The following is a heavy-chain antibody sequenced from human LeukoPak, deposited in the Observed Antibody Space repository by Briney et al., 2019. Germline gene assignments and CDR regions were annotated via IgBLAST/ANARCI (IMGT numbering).Heavy chain of an antibody. D-gene: IGHD3-22*01. J-gene: IGHJ4*02. V-gene: IGHV3-11*03. CDR1: GFTFSDYY. CDR3: AKPVYADYYDSSGYYYGFDY. Sequence: PGGSLRLSCAASGFTFSDYYMSWIRQAPGKGLEWISYISSSSGYTNYADSVKGRFTISRDNAKNSLYLQMNSLRAEDTAVYYCAKPVYADYYDSSGYYYGFDYWGQGTLVTASS. CDR2: ISSSSGYT.